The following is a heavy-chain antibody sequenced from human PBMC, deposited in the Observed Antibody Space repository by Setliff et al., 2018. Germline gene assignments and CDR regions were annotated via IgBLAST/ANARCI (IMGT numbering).Heavy chain of an antibody. CDR1: GASVSNVNYY. V-gene: IGHV4-39*07. D-gene: IGHD3-3*01. Sequence: KTSETLSLTCSVSGASVSNVNYYWGWTRQPPGKGLEWVASIYYSGKTYSNPSFKSRVTMSLDKSKNQFSLKLSSVTAADTAVYYCARDKPEGYNFWSGYLGGGLMDVWGQGTTVTVSS. J-gene: IGHJ6*02. CDR2: IYYSGKT. CDR3: ARDKPEGYNFWSGYLGGGLMDV.